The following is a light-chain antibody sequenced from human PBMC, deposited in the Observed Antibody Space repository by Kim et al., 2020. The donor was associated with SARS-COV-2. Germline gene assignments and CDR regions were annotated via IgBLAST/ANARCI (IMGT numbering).Light chain of an antibody. CDR1: QSVTNNY. Sequence: EIVLTQSPGTLSLSPGERATLSCRASQSVTNNYLAWYQQKPGQAPRLLIYGVSSRATGIPDRFSGSGSGTEFTLTISRLEPEDFVVYYCQYYGRPLYTFGQGTKLEI. CDR2: GVS. J-gene: IGKJ2*01. CDR3: QYYGRPLYT. V-gene: IGKV3-20*01.